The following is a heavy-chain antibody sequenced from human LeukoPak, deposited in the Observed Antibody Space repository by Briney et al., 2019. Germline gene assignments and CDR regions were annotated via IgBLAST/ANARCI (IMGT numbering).Heavy chain of an antibody. V-gene: IGHV4-39*07. CDR3: RIELYDYVWGSYRPLDY. CDR2: IYYSGST. CDR1: GGSISSSSYY. J-gene: IGHJ4*02. D-gene: IGHD3-16*02. Sequence: PSETLSPTCTVSGGSISSSSYYWGWIRQPPGKGLEWIGSIYYSGSTYYNPSLKSRVTISVDTSKNQFSLKLSSVTAADTAVYYCRIELYDYVWGSYRPLDYWGQGTLVTVSS.